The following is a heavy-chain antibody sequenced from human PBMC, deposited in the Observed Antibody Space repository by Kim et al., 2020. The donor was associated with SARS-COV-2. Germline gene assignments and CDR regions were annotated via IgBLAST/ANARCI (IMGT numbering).Heavy chain of an antibody. D-gene: IGHD6-13*01. CDR1: GFTFSSYS. CDR2: ISSSSSYI. Sequence: GGSLRLSCAASGFTFSSYSMNWVRQAPGKGLEWVSSISSSSSYIYYADSVKGRFTISRDNAKNSLYLQMNSLRAEDTAVYYCARVGDDSSWVGDYYYYYGMDVWGQGTTVTVSS. J-gene: IGHJ6*02. V-gene: IGHV3-21*01. CDR3: ARVGDDSSWVGDYYYYYGMDV.